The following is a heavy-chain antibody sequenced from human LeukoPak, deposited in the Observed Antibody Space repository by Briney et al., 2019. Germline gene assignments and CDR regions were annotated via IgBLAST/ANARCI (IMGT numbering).Heavy chain of an antibody. CDR2: ISSDSNTI. D-gene: IGHD2-15*01. CDR3: AREGRLRPSHIDY. CDR1: GFTFSTYS. V-gene: IGHV3-48*04. Sequence: GGSLRLSCVASGFTFSTYSINWVRQAPGQGLDWVSYISSDSNTIYYADSVKGRFTISRDNAQNLLYLQMNSLRAEDTAVYYCAREGRLRPSHIDYWGQGTLVTVSS. J-gene: IGHJ4*02.